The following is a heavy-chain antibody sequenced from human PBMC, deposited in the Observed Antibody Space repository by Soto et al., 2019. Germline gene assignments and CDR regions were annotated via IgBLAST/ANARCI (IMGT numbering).Heavy chain of an antibody. CDR3: ARDNGYYDFWSGSHDAFDI. CDR1: GYTFTSYY. D-gene: IGHD3-3*01. V-gene: IGHV1-46*03. CDR2: INPSGGST. J-gene: IGHJ3*02. Sequence: ASVKVSCKASGYTFTSYYMHWVRQAPGQGLEWMGIINPSGGSTSYAQKFQGRVTMTRDTSTSTVYMELSSLRSEDTAVYYCARDNGYYDFWSGSHDAFDIWGQGTMVTVSS.